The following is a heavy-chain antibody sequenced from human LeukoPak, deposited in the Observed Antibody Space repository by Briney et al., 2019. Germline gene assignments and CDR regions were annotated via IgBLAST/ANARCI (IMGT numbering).Heavy chain of an antibody. CDR1: GDSISSGGYS. J-gene: IGHJ6*03. V-gene: IGHV4-30-4*07. Sequence: PSETLSLTCAVSGDSISSGGYSWSWIRQPPGKGLEWIGYIYYSGSTYYNPSLKSRATISVDTSKNQFSLKLSSVTATDTAVYYCARGRYSYGYPSYYYYYMDVWGKGTTVTVSS. D-gene: IGHD5-18*01. CDR3: ARGRYSYGYPSYYYYYMDV. CDR2: IYYSGST.